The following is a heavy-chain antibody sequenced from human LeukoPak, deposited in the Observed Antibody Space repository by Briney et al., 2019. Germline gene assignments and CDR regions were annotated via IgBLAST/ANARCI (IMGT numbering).Heavy chain of an antibody. CDR2: INHSGST. CDR3: ARGVYYYDSSGQFDY. D-gene: IGHD3-22*01. CDR1: SGSFSGYY. J-gene: IGHJ4*02. Sequence: PSETLSLTCAVYSGSFSGYYWSWMRQPPGKGLEWIGEINHSGSTNYNPSLKSRVTISVDTSKNQFSLKLSSVTAADTAVYYCARGVYYYDSSGQFDYWGQGTLVTVSS. V-gene: IGHV4-34*01.